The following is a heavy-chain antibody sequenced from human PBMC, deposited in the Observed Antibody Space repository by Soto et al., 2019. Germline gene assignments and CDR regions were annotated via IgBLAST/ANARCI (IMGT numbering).Heavy chain of an antibody. Sequence: GGSLRLSCAASGFTVSSNYMSWVRQAPGKGLEWVSVIYSGGSTYYADSVKGRFTISRDNSKNTLYLQMNSLRAEDTAVYYCASPYPHREGAAAMVYWGQGTLVTVSS. CDR2: IYSGGST. CDR3: ASPYPHREGAAAMVY. CDR1: GFTVSSNY. D-gene: IGHD2-2*01. V-gene: IGHV3-66*01. J-gene: IGHJ4*02.